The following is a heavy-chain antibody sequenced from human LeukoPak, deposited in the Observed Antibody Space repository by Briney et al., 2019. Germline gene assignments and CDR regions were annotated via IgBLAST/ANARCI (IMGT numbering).Heavy chain of an antibody. CDR3: VRDDDSNCYDP. CDR1: GYTFTDYY. J-gene: IGHJ5*02. CDR2: INPKSGGT. Sequence: ASVKVSCKASGYTFTDYYIHWVQQAPGQGLEWMGEINPKSGGTDYAQRFQGRVTMTRDTSISTAYMELNSLRSDDTAMYYCVRDDDSNCYDPWGQGTRVTVSS. D-gene: IGHD2-21*01. V-gene: IGHV1-2*02.